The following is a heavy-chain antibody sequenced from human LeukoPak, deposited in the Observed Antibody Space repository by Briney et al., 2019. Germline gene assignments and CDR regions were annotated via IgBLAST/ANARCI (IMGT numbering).Heavy chain of an antibody. CDR1: GFTFDDYG. CDR2: INWNGGST. D-gene: IGHD3-22*01. Sequence: RPGGSLRLSCAASGFTFDDYGMSWVRQAPGKGLEWVSGINWNGGSTGYADSVKGRFTISRDNSKNTLYLQMNSLRVEDTAVYYCAREKYDYDSSGPENWFDPWGQGTLVTVSS. J-gene: IGHJ5*02. V-gene: IGHV3-20*04. CDR3: AREKYDYDSSGPENWFDP.